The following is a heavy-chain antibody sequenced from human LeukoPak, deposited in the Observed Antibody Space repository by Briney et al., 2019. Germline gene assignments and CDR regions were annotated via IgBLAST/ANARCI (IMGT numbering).Heavy chain of an antibody. Sequence: GGSLRLSCAASGFTFSTYGMHWVRQAPGKGLEWVSLIYSGGSTYYADSVKGRFTISRDNSKNTLYLQMNSLRAEDTAVYYCAREGYSGRSFKNYYFDYWGQGTLVTVSS. CDR3: AREGYSGRSFKNYYFDY. V-gene: IGHV3-66*01. D-gene: IGHD6-13*01. J-gene: IGHJ4*02. CDR2: IYSGGST. CDR1: GFTFSTYG.